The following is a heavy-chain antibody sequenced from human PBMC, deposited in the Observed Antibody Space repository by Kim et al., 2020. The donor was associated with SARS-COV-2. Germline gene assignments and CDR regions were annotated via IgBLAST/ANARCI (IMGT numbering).Heavy chain of an antibody. CDR2: IKEDGSQK. CDR1: RFTFSSYW. V-gene: IGHV3-7*01. Sequence: GGSLRLSCAASRFTFSSYWMTWVRQAPGKGLEWVANIKEDGSQKYYVDSVKGRFTISRDNARNSLYLQMNSLRVEDTAVYYCAGTGVSMFDHWGQGTLVTISS. D-gene: IGHD2-2*01. CDR3: AGTGVSMFDH. J-gene: IGHJ4*02.